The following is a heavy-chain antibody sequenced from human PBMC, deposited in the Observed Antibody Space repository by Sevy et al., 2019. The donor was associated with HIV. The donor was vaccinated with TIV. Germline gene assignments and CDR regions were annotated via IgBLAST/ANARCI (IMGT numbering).Heavy chain of an antibody. CDR3: AREGVSGFDH. D-gene: IGHD2-15*01. V-gene: IGHV3-7*01. Sequence: GGSLRLSCAASGFTFSGYWMSWVRQVPGKGLQWVANINQDGSKNEFVDSVKGRFTISRDNPKNSVYLQMNSLRAEDTAVYYCAREGVSGFDHWGQGTLVTVSS. CDR2: INQDGSKN. CDR1: GFTFSGYW. J-gene: IGHJ4*02.